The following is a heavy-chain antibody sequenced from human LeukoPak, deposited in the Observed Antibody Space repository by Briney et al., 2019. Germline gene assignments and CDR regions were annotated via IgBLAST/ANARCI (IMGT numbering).Heavy chain of an antibody. V-gene: IGHV2-5*02. CDR3: ARRMDNWFDP. J-gene: IGHJ5*02. D-gene: IGHD2-8*01. CDR2: VYWDDDK. CDR1: GFSLTTSGVG. Sequence: SGPTLVKPTQTLTLTCTFSGFSLTTSGVGVGWIRQPPGKALEWLAVVYWDDDKRYSPSLQSRLTITKDTSKNQVVLTLTNMDPVDTATYYCARRMDNWFDPWGQGTLVTVSS.